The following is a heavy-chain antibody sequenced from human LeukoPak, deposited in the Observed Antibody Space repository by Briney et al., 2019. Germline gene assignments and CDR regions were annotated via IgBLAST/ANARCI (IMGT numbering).Heavy chain of an antibody. J-gene: IGHJ4*02. Sequence: SETLSLTCTVSGYSISSGYYWGWIRQPPGKGLEWIGTIYHSGSTYYNPSLKSRVTISVDTSKNQFSLKLTSVTAADTAVYYCARVRGYCSSTICYRYYFDYWGQGTLVTVSS. CDR2: IYHSGST. D-gene: IGHD2-2*01. CDR1: GYSISSGYY. CDR3: ARVRGYCSSTICYRYYFDY. V-gene: IGHV4-38-2*02.